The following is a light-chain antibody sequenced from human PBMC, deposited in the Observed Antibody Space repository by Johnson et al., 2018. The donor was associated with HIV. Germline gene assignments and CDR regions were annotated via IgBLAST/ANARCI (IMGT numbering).Light chain of an antibody. CDR1: ISNIESYF. CDR3: GIWDSSLSPLYV. J-gene: IGLJ1*01. CDR2: EDN. Sequence: QSVLTQPPSVSAAPGQRVNISCSGNISNIESYFVSWYQQLPGAAPTLLIYEDNKRPSGIPDRFPGSKSGATDTLGITGLQTGEGADYYCGIWDSSLSPLYVFGSGTTITVL. V-gene: IGLV1-51*02.